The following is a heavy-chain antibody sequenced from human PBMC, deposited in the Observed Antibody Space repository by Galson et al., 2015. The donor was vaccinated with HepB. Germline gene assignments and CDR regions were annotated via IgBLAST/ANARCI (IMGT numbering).Heavy chain of an antibody. Sequence: QSGAEVKKPGESLKISCKGSGYSFTSYWIGWVRQMPGKGLEWMGIIYPGDSDTRYSPSFQGQVTISADKSISTAYLQWSSLKASDTAMYYCARPNYYDSSGYYPYYFDYGVQGTLVTVSS. CDR2: IYPGDSDT. V-gene: IGHV5-51*01. CDR1: GYSFTSYW. CDR3: ARPNYYDSSGYYPYYFDY. J-gene: IGHJ4*02. D-gene: IGHD3-22*01.